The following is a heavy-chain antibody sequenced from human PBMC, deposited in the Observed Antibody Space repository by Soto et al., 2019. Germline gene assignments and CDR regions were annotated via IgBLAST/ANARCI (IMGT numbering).Heavy chain of an antibody. Sequence: QLQLQESGSGLVKPSQTLSLTCAVSGGSISSGGYSWSWIRQPPGKVLEWIGYIYHSGSTYYIPSRQSRVSISVDRSKHQFSLEMSSVTAADTAVYYCARGSPVTTDYWGQGTLVTVSS. CDR2: IYHSGST. CDR1: GGSISSGGYS. J-gene: IGHJ4*02. D-gene: IGHD4-17*01. CDR3: ARGSPVTTDY. V-gene: IGHV4-30-2*01.